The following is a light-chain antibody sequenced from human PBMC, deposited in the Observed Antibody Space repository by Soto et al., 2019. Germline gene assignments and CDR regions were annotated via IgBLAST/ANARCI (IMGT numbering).Light chain of an antibody. Sequence: DIQLTQSPSFLSASVGDRVTITCRASQGISSYLAWYQQKPGKAPKLLIYAASTLQSGVPSMFSGSGSGTEFTLIISILQPEDFATYYCQQLNSYPLTFGGGTKVEIK. J-gene: IGKJ4*01. CDR2: AAS. CDR3: QQLNSYPLT. CDR1: QGISSY. V-gene: IGKV1-9*01.